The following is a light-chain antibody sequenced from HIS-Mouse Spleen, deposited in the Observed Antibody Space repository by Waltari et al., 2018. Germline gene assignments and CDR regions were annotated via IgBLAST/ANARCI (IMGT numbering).Light chain of an antibody. J-gene: IGLJ2*01. V-gene: IGLV5-45*02. Sequence: QAVLTQPSSLSASPGASASLTCTLRSGINVGPYRIYWYQQKPGSPPHYLLRYKSNSDKRQGSGVPSPFSGSKDASANAGIFLISGLQSEDEADYYCMIWYSSASVVFGGGTKLTVL. CDR1: SGINVGPYR. CDR2: YKSNSDK. CDR3: MIWYSSASVV.